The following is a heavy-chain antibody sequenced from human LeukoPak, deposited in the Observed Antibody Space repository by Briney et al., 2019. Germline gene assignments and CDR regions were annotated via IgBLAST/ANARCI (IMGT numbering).Heavy chain of an antibody. D-gene: IGHD5-18*01. CDR3: ARDNDRTAKYFDY. Sequence: GGSLRLSCAASGFTASGFTFSYYAISWVRQAPGKGLEWVSAIRGSGAPTYYADSVKGRFTIPRDNAKNSLYLQMNSLRAEDTAVYYCARDNDRTAKYFDYWGQGTLVTVSS. CDR1: GFTFSYYA. CDR2: IRGSGAPT. V-gene: IGHV3-23*01. J-gene: IGHJ4*02.